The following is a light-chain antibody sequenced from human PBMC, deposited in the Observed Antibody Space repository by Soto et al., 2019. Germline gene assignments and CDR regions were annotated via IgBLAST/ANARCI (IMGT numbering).Light chain of an antibody. Sequence: QSDLTQPASVSGSPGQSIPISCTGTSSDVGGYNYVSWYQQQPGKAPKLMIYDVSNRPSGVSNRFSGTKSGNTASLTISGLQAEDEADYYCSSYTSSSTLVVFGGGTKVTVL. V-gene: IGLV2-14*01. CDR2: DVS. CDR1: SSDVGGYNY. CDR3: SSYTSSSTLVV. J-gene: IGLJ2*01.